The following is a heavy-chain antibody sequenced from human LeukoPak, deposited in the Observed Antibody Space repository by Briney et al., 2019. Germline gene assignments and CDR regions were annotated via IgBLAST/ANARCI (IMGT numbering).Heavy chain of an antibody. D-gene: IGHD3-22*01. J-gene: IGHJ4*02. CDR2: VIPIFGTA. V-gene: IGHV1-69*13. Sequence: ASVKVSCKASGGTFSSYAISWVRQAPGQGLEWMGGVIPIFGTANYAQKFQGRVTITADESTSTAYMELSSLRSEDTAVYYCARDYDSSGYYYSVFVYWGQGTLVTVSS. CDR3: ARDYDSSGYYYSVFVY. CDR1: GGTFSSYA.